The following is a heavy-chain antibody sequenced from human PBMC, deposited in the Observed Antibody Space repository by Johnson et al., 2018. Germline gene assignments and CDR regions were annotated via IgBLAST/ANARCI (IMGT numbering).Heavy chain of an antibody. D-gene: IGHD3-22*01. CDR1: GFTFSSYG. V-gene: IGHV3-30*18. CDR2: ISSDGSNK. CDR3: AKAGYYDSSGYYYYFQH. Sequence: QVRLRESGGSVVQPGRSLRLSCTASGFTFSSYGMHWVRQAPGKGLEWVASISSDGSNKNYADPVKDRFTISRDNSKNSLFLQMNSLRAEDTAVYYCAKAGYYDSSGYYYYFQHWGQGTLVTVSS. J-gene: IGHJ1*01.